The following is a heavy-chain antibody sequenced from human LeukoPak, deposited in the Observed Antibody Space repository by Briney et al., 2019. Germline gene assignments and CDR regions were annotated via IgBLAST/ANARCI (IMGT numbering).Heavy chain of an antibody. CDR2: INPSGGST. V-gene: IGHV1-46*01. D-gene: IGHD3-10*01. CDR1: GYTFTSYY. J-gene: IGHJ4*02. CDR3: ATNLRFGELLFFDY. Sequence: ASVKVSCKASGYTFTSYYMHWVRQAPGQGLEWMGIINPSGGSTIYAQKFQGRVTMTEDTSTDTAYMELSSLRSEDTAVYYCATNLRFGELLFFDYWGQGTLVTVSP.